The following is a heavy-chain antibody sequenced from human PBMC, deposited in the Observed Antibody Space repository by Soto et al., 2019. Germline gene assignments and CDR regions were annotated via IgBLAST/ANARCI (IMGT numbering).Heavy chain of an antibody. V-gene: IGHV3-13*05. CDR1: GFTFRNYD. J-gene: IGHJ6*02. CDR2: ISAAGDP. CDR3: ARTDRDFYGLDV. Sequence: EVQLVESGGGLVQPGWSLRLSCEASGFTFRNYDMHWVRQGTGKGLEWVSGISAAGDPDYADSVEGRFTISRENAQNSFSLQMNSLRVGETAVYYCARTDRDFYGLDVWGQGTTVIVSS.